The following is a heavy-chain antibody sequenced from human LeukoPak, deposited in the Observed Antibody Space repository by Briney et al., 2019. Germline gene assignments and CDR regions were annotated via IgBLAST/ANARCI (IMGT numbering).Heavy chain of an antibody. CDR1: GGSISSGGYY. J-gene: IGHJ6*03. Sequence: PSQTLSLTCTVSGGSISSGGYYWSWIRQHPEKGLEWIGYIYYSGSTYYNPSLKSRVTISVDTSKNQFSLKLSSVTAADTAVYYCARGTSSNLSYYYYYYMDVWGKGTTVTVSS. CDR3: ARGTSSNLSYYYYYYMDV. V-gene: IGHV4-31*03. D-gene: IGHD4-11*01. CDR2: IYYSGST.